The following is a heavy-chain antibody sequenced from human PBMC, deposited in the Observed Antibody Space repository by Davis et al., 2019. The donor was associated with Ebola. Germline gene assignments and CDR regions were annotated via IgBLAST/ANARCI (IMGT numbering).Heavy chain of an antibody. J-gene: IGHJ4*02. CDR1: GFTFDDYA. Sequence: PGGSLRFSCAASGFTFDDYAMHWVRQGPGKGLEWVSGIRWNSGSIGYADSVKGRFTISRDNAKNSLYLQMNSLRAEDTALYYCAKDYCSSTSCFFDYWGQGTLVTVSS. CDR3: AKDYCSSTSCFFDY. V-gene: IGHV3-9*01. CDR2: IRWNSGSI. D-gene: IGHD2-2*01.